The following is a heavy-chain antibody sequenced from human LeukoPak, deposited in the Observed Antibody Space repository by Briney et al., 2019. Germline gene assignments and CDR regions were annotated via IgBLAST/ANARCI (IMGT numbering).Heavy chain of an antibody. CDR1: GGSISSYY. V-gene: IGHV4-39*01. CDR3: ATSVTSSSGWYYGY. CDR2: IYYGRRT. J-gene: IGHJ4*02. Sequence: SETLSLTCTVSGGSISSYYWGWVRQPPGKGLEWIGSIYYGRRTYYNPSLKSRVTMPVDTSKNQFSLKLSSVTAADTAIYYCATSVTSSSGWYYGYWGQGSLVTVSS. D-gene: IGHD6-19*01.